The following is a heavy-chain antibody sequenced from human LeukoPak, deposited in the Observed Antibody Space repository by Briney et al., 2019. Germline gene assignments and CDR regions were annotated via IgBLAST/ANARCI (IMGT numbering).Heavy chain of an antibody. V-gene: IGHV3-30*03. D-gene: IGHD3-3*01. CDR3: ARDTRFLEWLFYFQH. CDR1: GFTFSSYG. CDR2: ISYDGSNK. Sequence: GGSLRLSCAASGFTFSSYGMHWVRQAPGKGLEWVAVISYDGSNKYYADSVKGRFTISRDNAKNTLYLQMNSLRAEDTAVYYCARDTRFLEWLFYFQHWGQGTLVTVSS. J-gene: IGHJ1*01.